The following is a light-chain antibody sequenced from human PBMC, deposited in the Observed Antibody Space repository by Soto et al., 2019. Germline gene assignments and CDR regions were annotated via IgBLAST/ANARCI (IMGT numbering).Light chain of an antibody. V-gene: IGKV1-5*01. J-gene: IGKJ3*01. CDR3: QQYDKYSK. CDR2: DAS. Sequence: IQMTQSPSTLSASVVDTVTITCRASQSISVSLAWYQQKPGKAPNLLIYDASTLQGGVPSRFSGSGSGTEFTLTVTSLQPEDFATYFCQQYDKYSKFGRGTKGDI. CDR1: QSISVS.